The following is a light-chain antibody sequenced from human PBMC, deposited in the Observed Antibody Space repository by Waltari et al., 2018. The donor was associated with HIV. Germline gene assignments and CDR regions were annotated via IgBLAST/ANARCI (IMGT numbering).Light chain of an antibody. Sequence: DIVMTQSPDSLTVSLGERATINCKSSQSVLYSPNNKNYLAGYQQKPRQPPKLLIYWASTRESGVPDRFSGSGSGTDFTLTISSLRAEDVAVYYCQQYFDNPRTFGQGTKVEV. J-gene: IGKJ1*01. CDR2: WAS. CDR1: QSVLYSPNNKNY. V-gene: IGKV4-1*01. CDR3: QQYFDNPRT.